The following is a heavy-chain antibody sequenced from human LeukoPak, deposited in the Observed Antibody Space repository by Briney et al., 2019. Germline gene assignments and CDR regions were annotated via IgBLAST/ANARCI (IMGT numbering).Heavy chain of an antibody. V-gene: IGHV5-51*01. D-gene: IGHD2-15*01. J-gene: IGHJ4*02. CDR2: IYPGDSDT. CDR3: VVAALSICYFDY. Sequence: GESLKISCKGSGYNFANDWIGWVRQMPGKGLEWMGIIYPGDSDTRYSPSFQGQVTISADKSISTAYLQWSSLKASDTAMYYCVVAALSICYFDYWGQGTLVTVSS. CDR1: GYNFANDW.